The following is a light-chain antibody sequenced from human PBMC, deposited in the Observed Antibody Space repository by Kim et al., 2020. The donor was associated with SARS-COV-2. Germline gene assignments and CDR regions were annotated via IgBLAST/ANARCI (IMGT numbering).Light chain of an antibody. V-gene: IGLV2-14*04. CDR3: SSFRSGNTLL. CDR2: DVD. Sequence: QSFTISCTGTRSDVAAYNFVSSYQQHPVEAPKVIIYDVDNRPSGVSSRFSGSKSGTTASLTISEVQAEDEADYYCSSFRSGNTLLFGGGTQLTVL. CDR1: RSDVAAYNF. J-gene: IGLJ3*02.